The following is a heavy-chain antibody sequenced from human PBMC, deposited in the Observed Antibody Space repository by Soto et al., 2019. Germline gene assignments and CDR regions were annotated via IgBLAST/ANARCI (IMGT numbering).Heavy chain of an antibody. D-gene: IGHD2-8*01. CDR3: ASGVKYCTNGIGSFYGMAV. V-gene: IGHV1-18*01. J-gene: IGHJ6*02. CDR2: ISAYNGNT. CDR1: GYTFTSYG. Sequence: QVQLVQSGAEVKKPGASVKVSCKASGYTFTSYGISWVRQAPGQGLEWMGWISAYNGNTNYAQKFQGRVTMATATSTGAVYVELTSSRADAASVYYCASGVKYCTNGIGSFYGMAVWGQSTAVTVSS.